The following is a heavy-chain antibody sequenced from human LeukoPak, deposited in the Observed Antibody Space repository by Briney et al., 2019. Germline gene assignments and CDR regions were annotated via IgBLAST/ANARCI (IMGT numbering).Heavy chain of an antibody. CDR3: ARGGYDFWSGPSPGDNWFDP. CDR1: GGTFSSYT. J-gene: IGHJ5*02. V-gene: IGHV1-69*02. CDR2: IIPILGIA. D-gene: IGHD3-3*01. Sequence: ASVKVSCKASGGTFSSYTISWVRQALGQGLEWMGRIIPILGIANYAQKFQGRVTTTADKSTSTAYMELSSLRSEDTAVYYCARGGYDFWSGPSPGDNWFDPWGQGTLVTVSS.